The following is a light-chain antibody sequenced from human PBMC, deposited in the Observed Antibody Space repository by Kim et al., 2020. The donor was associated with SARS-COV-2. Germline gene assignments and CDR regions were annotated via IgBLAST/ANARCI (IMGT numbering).Light chain of an antibody. CDR3: AAWDDTQNGWI. J-gene: IGLJ2*01. CDR1: SSNIGSSS. V-gene: IGLV1-47*02. Sequence: GQRVTISCSGSSSNIGSSSVYWFQQLPGPAPKVLISTNKLRPSGVPDRFSGSKSGTSASLAISGLRSDDECDYYCAAWDDTQNGWIFGGGTKLTVL. CDR2: TNK.